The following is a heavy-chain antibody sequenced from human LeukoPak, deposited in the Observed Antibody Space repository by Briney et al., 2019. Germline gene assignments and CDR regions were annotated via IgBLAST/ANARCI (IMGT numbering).Heavy chain of an antibody. J-gene: IGHJ4*02. CDR3: ARTGGGFGELFYDY. V-gene: IGHV1-8*01. CDR1: GYTFTSYD. CDR2: MNPNSGNT. D-gene: IGHD3-10*01. Sequence: ASVKVSCKASGYTFTSYDINWVRQATGQGLEWMGWMNPNSGNTGYAQKFQGRVTITRNTSISTAYMELSSLRSEDTAVYYCARTGGGFGELFYDYWGQGTLVTVSS.